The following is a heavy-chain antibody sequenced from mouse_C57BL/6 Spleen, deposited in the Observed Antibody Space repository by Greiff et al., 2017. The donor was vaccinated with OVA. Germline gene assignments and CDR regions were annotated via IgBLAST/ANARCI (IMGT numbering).Heavy chain of an antibody. Sequence: EVQLQQSGPELVKPGASVKLSCKASGYTFTDYYMNWVKQSHGKSLEWMGDINPNTGGTSYNQKFKGKATLTVDKSSSTAYMGLRSLTSEDSAVYYCATYGFDVWGTGTTVTVSS. V-gene: IGHV1-26*01. CDR2: INPNTGGT. CDR1: GYTFTDYY. J-gene: IGHJ1*03. CDR3: ATYGFDV. D-gene: IGHD1-1*01.